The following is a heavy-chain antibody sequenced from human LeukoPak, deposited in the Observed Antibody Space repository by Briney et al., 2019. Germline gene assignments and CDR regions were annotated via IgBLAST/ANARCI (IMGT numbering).Heavy chain of an antibody. D-gene: IGHD6-13*01. CDR3: ASSLIAAARAFDY. Sequence: SETLSLTCTVSAGSVSSGSYYWSSIRQPPGWRLEWNGNIYYGGSTNYNPSLKSRVKISVDTSKNQLSLNLSSVTAADTAVYYCASSLIAAARAFDYWGQGTLVTVSS. J-gene: IGHJ4*02. CDR2: IYYGGST. CDR1: AGSVSSGSYY. V-gene: IGHV4-61*01.